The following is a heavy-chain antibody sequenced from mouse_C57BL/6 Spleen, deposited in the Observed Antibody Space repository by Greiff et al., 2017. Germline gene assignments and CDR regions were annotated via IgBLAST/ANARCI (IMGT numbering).Heavy chain of an antibody. CDR3: ARGTAQATDWFAY. V-gene: IGHV1-85*01. D-gene: IGHD3-2*02. CDR1: GYTFTSYD. Sequence: VQLQESGPELVKPGASVKLSCKASGYTFTSYDINWVKQRPGQGLEWIGWIYPRDGSTKYNEKFKGKATLTVDTSSSTAYMELHSLTSEDSAVYFCARGTAQATDWFAYWGQGTLVTVSA. CDR2: IYPRDGST. J-gene: IGHJ3*01.